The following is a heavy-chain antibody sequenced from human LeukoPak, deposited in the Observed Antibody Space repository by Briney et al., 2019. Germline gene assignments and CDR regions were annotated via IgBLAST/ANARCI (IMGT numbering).Heavy chain of an antibody. J-gene: IGHJ4*02. V-gene: IGHV4-38-2*02. CDR1: GYSISSGYY. CDR2: IYHSGST. D-gene: IGHD6-13*01. CDR3: AKDRSSWYAPGGKNDY. Sequence: SETLSLTCTVSGYSISSGYYWGWIRQPPGKGLEWIGSIYHSGSTYYNPSLKSRVTISVDTSKNQFSLKLSPVTAADTAVYYCAKDRSSWYAPGGKNDYWGQGTLVTVSS.